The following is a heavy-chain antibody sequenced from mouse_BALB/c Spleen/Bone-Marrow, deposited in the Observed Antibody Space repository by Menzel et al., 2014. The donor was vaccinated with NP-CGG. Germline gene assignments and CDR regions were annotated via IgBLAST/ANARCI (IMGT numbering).Heavy chain of an antibody. D-gene: IGHD2-14*01. Sequence: EVQLQESGGGLVKPGGSLKLSCAASGFNFSDYYIYWVRQTPEKRLEWVATISDGGTYTYYPDTVKGRFTISRDNAKNNLYLQMNGLKSEDTAMYFCVRDGDYRYACFTYWGQGTLVTVSA. V-gene: IGHV5-4*02. CDR2: ISDGGTYT. CDR1: GFNFSDYY. J-gene: IGHJ3*01. CDR3: VRDGDYRYACFTY.